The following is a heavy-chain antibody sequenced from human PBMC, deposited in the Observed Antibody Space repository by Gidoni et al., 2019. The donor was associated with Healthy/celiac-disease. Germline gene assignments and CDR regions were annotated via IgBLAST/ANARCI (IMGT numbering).Heavy chain of an antibody. CDR1: GWSFSGYY. CDR2: INHSGST. J-gene: IGHJ4*02. Sequence: QVQLQQWGAGLLKPSETLSLTCAVYGWSFSGYYWSWIRQPPGKGLEWIGEINHSGSTNYNPSLKSRVTISVDTSKNQFSLKLSSVTAADTAVYYCARGSESPRIVVVNAGPRPFDYWGQGTLVTVSS. CDR3: ARGSESPRIVVVNAGPRPFDY. D-gene: IGHD2-21*01. V-gene: IGHV4-34*01.